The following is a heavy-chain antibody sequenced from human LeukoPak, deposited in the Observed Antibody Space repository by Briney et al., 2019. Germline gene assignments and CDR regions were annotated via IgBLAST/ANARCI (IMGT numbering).Heavy chain of an antibody. J-gene: IGHJ4*02. D-gene: IGHD6-19*01. CDR1: GYTFTSYG. CDR2: ISVYNGNT. Sequence: ASVKVSCKASGYTFTSYGISLVRQAPGQGLEWIGWISVYNGNTIYAQKLQGRVTMTTDTSTSTAYMELRSLQSDDTAVYYCARAVSFSGSTVTGGAHWGQGALVTVSS. V-gene: IGHV1-18*01. CDR3: ARAVSFSGSTVTGGAH.